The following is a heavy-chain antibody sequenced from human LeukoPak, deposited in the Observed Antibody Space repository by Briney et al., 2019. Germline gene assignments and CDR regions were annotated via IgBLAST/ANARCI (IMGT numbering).Heavy chain of an antibody. Sequence: PGGSLRLSCAASGFTFSTYWMSWVRQAPGKGLEWLSHISGSGRTIHYADSVKGRLTASRDTAKNSLYLQMNDLRVEDTAVYYCAKDLTGTYGFDFWGQGTMVTVSS. CDR2: ISGSGRTI. V-gene: IGHV3-48*04. CDR1: GFTFSTYW. J-gene: IGHJ3*01. CDR3: AKDLTGTYGFDF. D-gene: IGHD7-27*01.